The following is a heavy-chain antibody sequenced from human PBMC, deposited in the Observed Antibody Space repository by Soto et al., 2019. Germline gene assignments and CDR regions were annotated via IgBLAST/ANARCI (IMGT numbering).Heavy chain of an antibody. D-gene: IGHD7-27*01. Sequence: GGSLRLSCAASGFTFSSYWMSLVRQAPGKGLEWVANIKQDGSEKYYVDSVKGRFTISRDNAKNSLYLQMNSLRAEDTAVYYCARDWGLDWGLVAFDIWGQGTMVTVSS. V-gene: IGHV3-7*01. J-gene: IGHJ3*02. CDR1: GFTFSSYW. CDR3: ARDWGLDWGLVAFDI. CDR2: IKQDGSEK.